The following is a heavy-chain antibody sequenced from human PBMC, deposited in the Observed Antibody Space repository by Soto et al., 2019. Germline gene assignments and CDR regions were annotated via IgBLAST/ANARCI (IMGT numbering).Heavy chain of an antibody. CDR1: GGSISSSSYY. Sequence: XETLSLTCTVSGGSISSSSYYWGWIRQPPGKGLEWIGSIYYSGSTYYNPSLKSRVTISVDTSKNQFSLKLSSVTAADTAVYYCALRYSYYYYYGMDVWGQGTTVTVSS. J-gene: IGHJ6*02. CDR2: IYYSGST. CDR3: ALRYSYYYYYGMDV. D-gene: IGHD2-21*01. V-gene: IGHV4-39*01.